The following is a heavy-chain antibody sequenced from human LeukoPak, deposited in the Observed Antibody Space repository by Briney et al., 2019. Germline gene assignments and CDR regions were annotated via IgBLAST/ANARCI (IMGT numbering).Heavy chain of an antibody. CDR2: IYHSGST. Sequence: SETLSLTCAVSGYSISSGYYWGWIRQPPGKGLEWIGSIYHSGSTYYNPSLKSRVTISVDMSKNQFSLKLSSVTAADTAVYYCATLIVVVPATKGYYLDYWGQGTLVTVSS. V-gene: IGHV4-38-2*01. CDR1: GYSISSGYY. D-gene: IGHD2-2*01. CDR3: ATLIVVVPATKGYYLDY. J-gene: IGHJ4*02.